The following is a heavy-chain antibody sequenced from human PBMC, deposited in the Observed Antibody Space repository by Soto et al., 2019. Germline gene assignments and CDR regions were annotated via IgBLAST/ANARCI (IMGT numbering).Heavy chain of an antibody. Sequence: EVQLVESGGGLVQPGGSLRLSCAASGFLFNTYRMFWVRQAPRKGLLWVSRIKSDGSSTNYADSVKGRFTISRDNAKNTLYLQMTSLRAEDTAVYYCAIGGGDYNYLDYWGQGILVTVSS. CDR3: AIGGGDYNYLDY. D-gene: IGHD3-9*01. V-gene: IGHV3-74*01. CDR2: IKSDGSST. CDR1: GFLFNTYR. J-gene: IGHJ4*02.